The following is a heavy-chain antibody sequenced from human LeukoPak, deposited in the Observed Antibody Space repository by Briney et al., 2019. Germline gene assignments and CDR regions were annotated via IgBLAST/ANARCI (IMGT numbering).Heavy chain of an antibody. D-gene: IGHD4-17*01. CDR2: IYYSGST. Sequence: SQTLSLTCTVSGGSISSGGYYWSWIRQHPGQGLEWIGYIYYSGSTYYNPSLKSRATISVDTSKNQFSLKLSSVTAADTAVYYCARGRTMTTVTTYFDYWGQETLVTVSS. J-gene: IGHJ4*02. V-gene: IGHV4-31*03. CDR1: GGSISSGGYY. CDR3: ARGRTMTTVTTYFDY.